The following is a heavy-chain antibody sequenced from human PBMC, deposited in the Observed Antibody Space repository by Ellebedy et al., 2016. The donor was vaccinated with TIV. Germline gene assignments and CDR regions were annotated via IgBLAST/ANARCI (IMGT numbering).Heavy chain of an antibody. J-gene: IGHJ3*02. CDR1: GFTFSDYY. CDR3: ARDKGATAHDGRPDDAFDI. CDR2: ITVSGA. Sequence: GESLKISCAASGFTFSDYYMSWIRQAPGKGLEWVSVITVSGAYYANSVQGRFTISSDNSKNTLYLQMISLRDEDTAVYYCARDKGATAHDGRPDDAFDIWGQGTMVTVS. V-gene: IGHV3-69-1*01. D-gene: IGHD3-22*01.